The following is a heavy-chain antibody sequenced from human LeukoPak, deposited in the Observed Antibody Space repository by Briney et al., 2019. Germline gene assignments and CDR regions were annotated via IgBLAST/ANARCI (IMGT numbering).Heavy chain of an antibody. Sequence: SETLSLTCAVYGGSFSGYYWSWIRQPPGKGLEWIGEINHSGSTNYNPSLKSRVTISVDTSKNQFSLKLSSETAADTAVYYCARADSSSWRLWGQGTLVTVSS. CDR2: INHSGST. D-gene: IGHD6-13*01. V-gene: IGHV4-34*01. CDR3: ARADSSSWRL. J-gene: IGHJ4*02. CDR1: GGSFSGYY.